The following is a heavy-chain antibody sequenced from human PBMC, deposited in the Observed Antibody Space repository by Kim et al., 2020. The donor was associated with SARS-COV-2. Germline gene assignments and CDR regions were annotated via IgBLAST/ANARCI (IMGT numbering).Heavy chain of an antibody. Sequence: TNYAQKLEGRVTMTTDTSTSTAYRELRSLRSDETAVYYCARDLSWFTPDYWGQGTLVTVSS. CDR2: T. CDR3: ARDLSWFTPDY. D-gene: IGHD6-13*01. V-gene: IGHV1-18*01. J-gene: IGHJ4*02.